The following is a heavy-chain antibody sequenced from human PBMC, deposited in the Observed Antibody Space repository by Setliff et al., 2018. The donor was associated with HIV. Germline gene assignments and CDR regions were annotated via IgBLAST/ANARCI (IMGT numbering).Heavy chain of an antibody. CDR2: IYYSGST. Sequence: SETLSLTCTVSAGSIRSSTYYWAWIRQPPGKGLEWIGTIYYSGSTYYNPSLKSRATISVDTSKNQFSLKLSSVTAADTAVYYCARRWYYYGSGSYYTMPPFDYWGQGTLVTVSS. D-gene: IGHD3-10*01. V-gene: IGHV4-39*01. J-gene: IGHJ4*02. CDR1: AGSIRSSTYY. CDR3: ARRWYYYGSGSYYTMPPFDY.